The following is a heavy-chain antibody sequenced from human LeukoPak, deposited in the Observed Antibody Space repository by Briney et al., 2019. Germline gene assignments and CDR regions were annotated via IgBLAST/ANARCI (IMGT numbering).Heavy chain of an antibody. Sequence: GGSLSLSCVASGFDISYNYVGWVRQAPGKGLEWVSVIHTGGTTHYADSVKGRFTISKDNSNNTVFLQMNSVRVEDTAVYYCARVWFGYFFQWGQGALVTVSS. CDR3: ARVWFGYFFQ. J-gene: IGHJ4*02. V-gene: IGHV3-53*01. CDR2: IHTGGTT. CDR1: GFDISYNY. D-gene: IGHD3-10*01.